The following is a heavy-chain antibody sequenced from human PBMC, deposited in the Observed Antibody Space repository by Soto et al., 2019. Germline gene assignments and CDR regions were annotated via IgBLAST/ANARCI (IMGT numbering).Heavy chain of an antibody. Sequence: QPGGSLRLSCAASGLEVSYNYMNWVRQAPGKGLEWVSVLYNSETTYYAESVKGRFTISRDTVKNTVYLEMNNLRVDDTAVYYCARDKTQGAGWFDPWGRGTLVTVS. J-gene: IGHJ5*02. V-gene: IGHV3-53*01. CDR2: LYNSETT. CDR3: ARDKTQGAGWFDP. CDR1: GLEVSYNY.